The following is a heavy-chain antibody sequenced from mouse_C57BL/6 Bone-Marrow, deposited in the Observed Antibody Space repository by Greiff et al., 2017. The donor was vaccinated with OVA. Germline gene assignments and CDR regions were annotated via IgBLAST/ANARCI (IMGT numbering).Heavy chain of an antibody. J-gene: IGHJ4*01. CDR3: ARCGGNRGGIYAIDY. CDR1: GYAFSSYW. Sequence: VMLVESGAELVKPGASVKISCKASGYAFSSYWMNWVKQRPGKGLEWIGQIYPGDGDTNYNRKFKGKATLTADKSSSTAYMQLSSLTSEDSAVYFCARCGGNRGGIYAIDYWGQGTSVTVSS. V-gene: IGHV1-80*01. CDR2: IYPGDGDT. D-gene: IGHD2-1*01.